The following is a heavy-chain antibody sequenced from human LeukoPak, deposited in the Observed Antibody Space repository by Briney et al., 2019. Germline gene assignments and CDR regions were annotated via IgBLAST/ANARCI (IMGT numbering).Heavy chain of an antibody. CDR2: IIPIFGTA. V-gene: IGHV1-69*13. D-gene: IGHD5-18*01. Sequence: ASVKVSCKDSGGTFISYAISWVRQAPGQGLEWMGGIIPIFGTANYAQKFQGRVTITADESTSTAYMELSSLRSEDTAVYYCARAGIQLWPTGDYYYYYGMDVWGQGTTVTVSS. CDR1: GGTFISYA. J-gene: IGHJ6*02. CDR3: ARAGIQLWPTGDYYYYYGMDV.